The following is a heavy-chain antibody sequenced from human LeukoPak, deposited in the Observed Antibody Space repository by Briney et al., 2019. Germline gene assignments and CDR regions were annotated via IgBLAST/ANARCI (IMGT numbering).Heavy chain of an antibody. V-gene: IGHV1-18*01. Sequence: GASVKVSCKASGGTFSSYAISWVRQAPGQGLEWMGWISAYNGNTNYAQKLQGRVTMTTDTSTSTAYMELRSLRSDDTAVYYCARDPDDSSGYYWYYYYYGMDVWGQGTTVTVSS. J-gene: IGHJ6*02. D-gene: IGHD3-22*01. CDR1: GGTFSSYA. CDR2: ISAYNGNT. CDR3: ARDPDDSSGYYWYYYYYGMDV.